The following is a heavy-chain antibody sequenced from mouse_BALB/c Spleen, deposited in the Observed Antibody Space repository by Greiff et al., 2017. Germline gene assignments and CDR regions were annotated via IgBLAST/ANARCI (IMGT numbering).Heavy chain of an antibody. V-gene: IGHV1S29*02. CDR2: IYPYNGGT. D-gene: IGHD2-10*02. J-gene: IGHJ4*01. CDR3: AVWSDAMDD. CDR1: GYTFTDYN. Sequence: EVQLQQSGPELVKPGASVKISCTASGYTFTDYNMHWVKQSHGKSLEWIGYIYPYNGGTGYNQKFKSKATLTVDNSSSTAYMELRSLTSEDSAVYYCAVWSDAMDDWGQGTSVTVSS.